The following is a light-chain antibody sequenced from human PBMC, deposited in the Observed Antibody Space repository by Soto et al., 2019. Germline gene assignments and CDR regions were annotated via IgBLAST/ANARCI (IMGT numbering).Light chain of an antibody. Sequence: QSVLTQPPSASGTPGQRVTISCSGSSSNIGRNYVYWYQKVPGTAPKLLVYRNDQRPYGVPDRFSGSKSGTSASLAISRLRSEDEAEYFCSTWDDSLSGIIFGAGTKLTVL. CDR1: SSNIGRNY. CDR3: STWDDSLSGII. J-gene: IGLJ2*01. V-gene: IGLV1-47*01. CDR2: RND.